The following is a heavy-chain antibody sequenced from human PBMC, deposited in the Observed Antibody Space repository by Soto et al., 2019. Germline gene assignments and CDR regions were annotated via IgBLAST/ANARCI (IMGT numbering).Heavy chain of an antibody. CDR3: ARHNYGSGSTYFDY. Sequence: SETLSLSYTVSGGSISCYYYTRIRQPPGKGLEWIGYIYYSGSTNYNPSLKSRVTISVDTSKNQFSLKLNSMTAADTAVYYCARHNYGSGSTYFDYWGQGTLVTVSS. J-gene: IGHJ4*02. V-gene: IGHV4-59*08. D-gene: IGHD3-10*01. CDR2: IYYSGST. CDR1: GGSISCYY.